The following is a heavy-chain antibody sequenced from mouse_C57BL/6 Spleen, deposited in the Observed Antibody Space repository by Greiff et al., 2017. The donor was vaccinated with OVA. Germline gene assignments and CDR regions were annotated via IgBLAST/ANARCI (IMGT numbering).Heavy chain of an antibody. V-gene: IGHV1-12*01. CDR2: IYPGNGDT. J-gene: IGHJ4*01. D-gene: IGHD2-10*01. Sequence: QVQLQQSGAELVRPGASVKMSCKASGYTFTSYYMHWVKQTPRQGLEWIGAIYPGNGDTSYNQKFKGKATLTVDKSSSTAYMQLSSLTSEDSAVYFGAHALLGDAMDYWGQGTSVTVSS. CDR1: GYTFTSYY. CDR3: AHALLGDAMDY.